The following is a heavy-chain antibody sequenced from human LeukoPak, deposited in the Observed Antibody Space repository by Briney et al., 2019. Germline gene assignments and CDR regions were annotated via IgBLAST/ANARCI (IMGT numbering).Heavy chain of an antibody. D-gene: IGHD5-12*01. Sequence: PGGSLRLSCAASGFTFSNSAMSWVRQAPGKGLEWVSAISGSIGSTYYADSVKGRFTISRDNSKNMLYLLMNSLRAEDTAVYYCAKGPITTTISGWFDPWGQGTLVTVSS. CDR1: GFTFSNSA. CDR3: AKGPITTTISGWFDP. CDR2: ISGSIGST. J-gene: IGHJ5*02. V-gene: IGHV3-23*01.